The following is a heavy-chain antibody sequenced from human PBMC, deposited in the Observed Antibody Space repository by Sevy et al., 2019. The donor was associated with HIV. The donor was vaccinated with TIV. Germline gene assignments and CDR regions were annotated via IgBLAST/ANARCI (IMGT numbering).Heavy chain of an antibody. V-gene: IGHV1-18*01. J-gene: IGHJ6*02. Sequence: ASVKVSCQSSGYNFNIYTIHWERQARGRGLEWVGRISPYDVDTDYAHNFHGRVSLTMDTSTSTAYLGLTSLRSDDTAVYFCTRDTWELLTGIAYYYSGMDVWGQGTTVTVSS. CDR3: TRDTWELLTGIAYYYSGMDV. CDR1: GYNFNIYT. D-gene: IGHD1-26*01. CDR2: ISPYDVDT.